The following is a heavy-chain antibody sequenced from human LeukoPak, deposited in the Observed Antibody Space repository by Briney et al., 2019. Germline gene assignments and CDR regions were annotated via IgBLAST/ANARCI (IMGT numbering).Heavy chain of an antibody. CDR2: IYYSGST. D-gene: IGHD3-22*01. J-gene: IGHJ3*02. V-gene: IGHV4-31*03. Sequence: SQTLSLTCTVSGGSISSGGYYWSWIRQHPGKGLEWIGYIYYSGSTYYNPSLKSRVTISVDTSKNQFSLKLSSVTAADTAVYYCAGGGGSYYDSSGYPYNAFDIWGQGTMVTVSS. CDR3: AGGGGSYYDSSGYPYNAFDI. CDR1: GGSISSGGYY.